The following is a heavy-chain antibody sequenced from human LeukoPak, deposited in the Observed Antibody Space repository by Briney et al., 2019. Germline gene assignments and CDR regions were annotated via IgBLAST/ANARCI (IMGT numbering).Heavy chain of an antibody. CDR1: GYTFTSYG. CDR2: ISAYNGNT. Sequence: ASVKVSCKASGYTFTSYGISWVRQAPGQGLEWMGWISAYNGNTNYAQKLQGRVTMTADTSTSTAYMELRSLRSDDTAVYYCARARGLPGATVTSSRYYYYYGMDVWGLGTTVTVSS. V-gene: IGHV1-18*01. D-gene: IGHD4-17*01. CDR3: ARARGLPGATVTSSRYYYYYGMDV. J-gene: IGHJ6*02.